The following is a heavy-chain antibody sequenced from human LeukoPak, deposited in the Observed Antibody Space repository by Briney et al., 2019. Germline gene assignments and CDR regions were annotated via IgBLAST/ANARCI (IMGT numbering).Heavy chain of an antibody. J-gene: IGHJ4*02. CDR1: GYSISSGYY. Sequence: PSETLSLTXAVSGYSISSGYYWGRIRQPPGKGLEWIGSIYHSGSTYYNPPLKSRVTISVDTSKNQFSLKLSSVTAADTAVYYCATQTTVTTIDYWGQGTLVTVSS. CDR2: IYHSGST. V-gene: IGHV4-38-2*01. D-gene: IGHD4-11*01. CDR3: ATQTTVTTIDY.